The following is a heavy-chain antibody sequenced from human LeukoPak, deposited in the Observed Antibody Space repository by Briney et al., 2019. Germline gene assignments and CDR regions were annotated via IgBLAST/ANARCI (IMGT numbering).Heavy chain of an antibody. CDR2: ISGSGGST. Sequence: GGSLRLSCAASGFTFSSYAMSWVRQAPGKGLEWVSAISGSGGSTYYADSVKGRFTISRDNSKNTLYLQMNSLRAEDTAVYYCAKSRWGGSYGERGLLAFDYWGQGTLVTVSS. J-gene: IGHJ4*02. V-gene: IGHV3-23*01. D-gene: IGHD1-26*01. CDR1: GFTFSSYA. CDR3: AKSRWGGSYGERGLLAFDY.